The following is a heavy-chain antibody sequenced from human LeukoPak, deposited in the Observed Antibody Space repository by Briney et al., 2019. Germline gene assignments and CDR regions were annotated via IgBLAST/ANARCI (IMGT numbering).Heavy chain of an antibody. CDR3: ANLGGGREEWLRLQDAFDI. CDR1: GGSISSSSYY. CDR2: IYYSGST. V-gene: IGHV4-39*01. D-gene: IGHD5-12*01. J-gene: IGHJ3*02. Sequence: PSETLSLTCTVSGGSISSSSYYWGWIRQPPGKGLEWIGSIYYSGSTYYNPSLKSRVTISVDTSKNQFSLKLSSVTAADTAGYYCANLGGGREEWLRLQDAFDICGQGTMVTVSS.